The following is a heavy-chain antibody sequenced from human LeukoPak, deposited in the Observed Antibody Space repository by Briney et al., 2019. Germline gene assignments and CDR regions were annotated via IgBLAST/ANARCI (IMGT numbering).Heavy chain of an antibody. CDR2: ISYDGSNK. Sequence: GGSLRLSCAASGFTFNTYVMHWVRQAPGKGLEWVAVISYDGSNKYYADSVKGRFTISRDNSKNTLYLQMNSLRAEDTAVYYCAKGRGRGYYFDYWGQGTLVTVSS. CDR1: GFTFNTYV. D-gene: IGHD3-22*01. CDR3: AKGRGRGYYFDY. J-gene: IGHJ4*02. V-gene: IGHV3-30*18.